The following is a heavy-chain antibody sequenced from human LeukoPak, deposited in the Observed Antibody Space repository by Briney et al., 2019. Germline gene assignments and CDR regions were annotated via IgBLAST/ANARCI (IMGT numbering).Heavy chain of an antibody. Sequence: PGGSLRLSCAASGFTFSSYAMHWVRQAPGKGLEWVALISYDGGNKYSADSVKGRFTISRDNSKNTLYLQMNSLRAEDTAVYYCAKSGYGDYSLDVWGKGTTVTISS. CDR2: ISYDGGNK. CDR1: GFTFSSYA. V-gene: IGHV3-30*04. CDR3: AKSGYGDYSLDV. J-gene: IGHJ6*03. D-gene: IGHD4-17*01.